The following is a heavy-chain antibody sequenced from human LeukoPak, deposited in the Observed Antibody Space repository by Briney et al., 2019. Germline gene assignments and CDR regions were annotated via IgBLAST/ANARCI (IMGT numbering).Heavy chain of an antibody. D-gene: IGHD1-26*01. CDR3: AKDLTSGPTSGFDY. J-gene: IGHJ4*02. CDR2: ISWNSGST. CDR1: GFTFRSYD. Sequence: PGGSLRLSCAASGFTFRSYDMHWVRQAPGKGLEWVSGISWNSGSTGYADSVKGRFTISRDNAKNSLYLQMNSLRAEDTALYYCAKDLTSGPTSGFDYWGQGTLVTVSS. V-gene: IGHV3-9*01.